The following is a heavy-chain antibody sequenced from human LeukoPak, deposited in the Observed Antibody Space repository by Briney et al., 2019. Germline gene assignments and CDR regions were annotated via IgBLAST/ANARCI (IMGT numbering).Heavy chain of an antibody. J-gene: IGHJ4*02. CDR1: GFTFSSYD. D-gene: IGHD1-1*01. Sequence: GGSLRLSCAASGFTFSSYDMNWVRQAPGKGLEWVSSISSSSSYIYYADSVKGRFTISRDNAKNSLYLQMNSLRAEDTAVYYCARRLTGTPNFDYWGQGTLVTVSS. CDR2: ISSSSSYI. CDR3: ARRLTGTPNFDY. V-gene: IGHV3-21*01.